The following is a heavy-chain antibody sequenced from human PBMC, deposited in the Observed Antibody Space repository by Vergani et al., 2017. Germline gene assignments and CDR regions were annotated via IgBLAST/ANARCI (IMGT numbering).Heavy chain of an antibody. D-gene: IGHD5-12*01. CDR1: GFTFNHYA. Sequence: EVQLLESGGDLVQLGGSLRLSCAASGFTFNHYAMNWARQATGKGLEWVSGISGSGGSTYYAGSVKGRVTISRDSSKNTLYLQMNSLSAGDTAVYYCAKANPRNSGYDYLYYYHAIDVWGQGTTVTVSS. CDR2: ISGSGGST. J-gene: IGHJ6*02. V-gene: IGHV3-23*01. CDR3: AKANPRNSGYDYLYYYHAIDV.